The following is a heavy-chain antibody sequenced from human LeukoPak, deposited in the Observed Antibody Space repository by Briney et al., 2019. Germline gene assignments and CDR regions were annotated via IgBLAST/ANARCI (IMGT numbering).Heavy chain of an antibody. CDR1: GFAFSSYH. V-gene: IGHV3-23*01. J-gene: IGHJ4*02. Sequence: GGSLRLSCIGSGFAFSSYHLSWVRQIPGKGLEWLSVVTANSDNIYYADSMKGRFTISRDNSKDTLYLQMNGLRAEDSALYYCANLQKGNYKANFWGQGTLVTVSS. CDR2: VTANSDNI. D-gene: IGHD3-10*01. CDR3: ANLQKGNYKANF.